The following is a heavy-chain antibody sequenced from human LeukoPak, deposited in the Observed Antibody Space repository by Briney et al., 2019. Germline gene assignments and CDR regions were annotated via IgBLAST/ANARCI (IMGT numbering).Heavy chain of an antibody. CDR1: GYTFTSYG. V-gene: IGHV1-18*01. Sequence: GASVKVSCKASGYTFTSYGISWVRQAPGQGLEWMGWISAYNGNTNYAQKLQGRVTMTTDTSTSTAYMELRSLRSDDTAVYYCARDISPSYFGSFDYWGQGTLVTVSS. D-gene: IGHD3-10*01. CDR3: ARDISPSYFGSFDY. J-gene: IGHJ4*02. CDR2: ISAYNGNT.